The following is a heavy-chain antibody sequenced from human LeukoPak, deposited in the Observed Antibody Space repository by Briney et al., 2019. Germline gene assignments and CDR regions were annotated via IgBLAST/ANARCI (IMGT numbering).Heavy chain of an antibody. J-gene: IGHJ6*02. D-gene: IGHD6-19*01. CDR1: GFTFDDYA. CDR2: ISWNSGSI. V-gene: IGHV3-9*01. Sequence: GRSLRLSCAASGFTFDDYAMHWVRQAPGKGLEWVSGISWNSGSIGYADSVKGRFTISRDNAKNSLYLQMNSLRAEDTALYYCAKDYGSSGSPGGYYYGMDVWGQGTTVTVSS. CDR3: AKDYGSSGSPGGYYYGMDV.